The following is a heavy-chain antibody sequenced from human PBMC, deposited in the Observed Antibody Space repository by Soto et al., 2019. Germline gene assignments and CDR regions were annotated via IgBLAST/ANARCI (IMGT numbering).Heavy chain of an antibody. D-gene: IGHD3-3*01. J-gene: IGHJ5*02. Sequence: QVQLAQSGPEVKKPGASVKVSCKAFGYTFTGYFMHWVRQAPGQGLEWLGWINPNSGATKYAQKFQGRVTLTRDTSINTAYMEMSMLRSDDTAVYYSARGGGTILAPLPWGQGTLVTVSS. V-gene: IGHV1-2*02. CDR1: GYTFTGYF. CDR2: INPNSGAT. CDR3: ARGGGTILAPLP.